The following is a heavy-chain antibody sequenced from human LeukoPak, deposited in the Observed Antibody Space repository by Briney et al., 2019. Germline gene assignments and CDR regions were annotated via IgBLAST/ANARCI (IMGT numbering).Heavy chain of an antibody. D-gene: IGHD4-17*01. J-gene: IGHJ4*02. V-gene: IGHV1-2*02. CDR3: ARVREYGDYFDY. CDR2: INPNSGGT. Sequence: ASVKVSCKASGYTFTGYYMHWVRQAPGQGLEWMGWINPNSGGTNYAQKFQGRVTMTRDTSISTAYMELSRLRSDDTAVYYCARVREYGDYFDYWGQGTLVTVSS. CDR1: GYTFTGYY.